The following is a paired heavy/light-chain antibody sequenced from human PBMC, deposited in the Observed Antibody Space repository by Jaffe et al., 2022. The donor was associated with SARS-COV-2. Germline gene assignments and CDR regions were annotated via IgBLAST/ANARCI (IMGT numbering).Light chain of an antibody. V-gene: IGLV7-43*01. J-gene: IGLJ3*02. Sequence: QTVVTQEPSLTVSPGGTVTLTCASSTGAVTTDFYPHWFQQKPGQPPRALIYTTNNRHSWTPARFSGSLLGGKAALTLSNVQPEDEAEYYCLLAFGGAQFWVFGGGTKLTVL. CDR1: TGAVTTDFY. CDR3: LLAFGGAQFWV. CDR2: TTN.
Heavy chain of an antibody. CDR3: GRGSLGSYYTA. CDR2: IYHTGIT. D-gene: IGHD3-10*01. Sequence: QVQLQESGPGLVKPSETLSLTCSVSGGSISNFYWSWIRQPPGMGLEWIGYIYHTGITNYSPSLKSRVTISVDKSKNQFSLKLSSVTAADTAFYYCGRGSLGSYYTAWGRGILVTVSS. J-gene: IGHJ1*01. CDR1: GGSISNFY. V-gene: IGHV4-59*01.